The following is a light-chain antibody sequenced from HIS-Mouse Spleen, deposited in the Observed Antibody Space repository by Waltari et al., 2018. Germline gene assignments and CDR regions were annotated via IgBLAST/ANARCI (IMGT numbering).Light chain of an antibody. Sequence: QSALTQPASVSGSPGQSITTSCTGTSSDVGGYNYVSWYQQHPGKAPKLMIYDVSNRPSGVSNRFSGSKSGNTASLTISGLQAEDEADYYCSSYTSSSTSVVFGGGTKLTVL. CDR2: DVS. CDR1: SSDVGGYNY. V-gene: IGLV2-14*03. CDR3: SSYTSSSTSVV. J-gene: IGLJ2*01.